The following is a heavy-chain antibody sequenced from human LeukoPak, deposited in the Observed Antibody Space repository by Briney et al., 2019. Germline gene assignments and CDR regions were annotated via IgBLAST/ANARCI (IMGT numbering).Heavy chain of an antibody. V-gene: IGHV1-2*02. Sequence: ASVKVSCKASGYTFTGYYMHWVRQAPGQGLEWMGWLNPNSGGTNYAQKFQGRVTMTRDTSISTAYMELSRLRSDDTAVYYCARDRTRTGYSSGWYRDYWGQGTLVTVSS. J-gene: IGHJ4*02. D-gene: IGHD6-19*01. CDR2: LNPNSGGT. CDR1: GYTFTGYY. CDR3: ARDRTRTGYSSGWYRDY.